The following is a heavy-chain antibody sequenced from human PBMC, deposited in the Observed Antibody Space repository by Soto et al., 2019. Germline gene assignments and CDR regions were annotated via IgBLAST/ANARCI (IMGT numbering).Heavy chain of an antibody. D-gene: IGHD3-3*01. Sequence: XATLSLTCAVYGGSFSGYYWSWIRQPPGKGLEWIGEINHSGSTNYNPSLKSRVTISVDTSKNQFSLKLSSVTAADTAVYYCARGTLNYHFWSGYYSDYYYYGMDVWGQRTAVTVPS. CDR2: INHSGST. CDR1: GGSFSGYY. V-gene: IGHV4-34*01. J-gene: IGHJ6*02. CDR3: ARGTLNYHFWSGYYSDYYYYGMDV.